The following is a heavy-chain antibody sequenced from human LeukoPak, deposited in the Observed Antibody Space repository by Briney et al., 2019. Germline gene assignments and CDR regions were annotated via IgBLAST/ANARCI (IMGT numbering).Heavy chain of an antibody. D-gene: IGHD2-15*01. CDR3: ARRVAVPGSYYFDY. Sequence: SETLSLTCTVSGASISTYFWSWIRQPPGKGLEWIGFIYYSGATKYNPSLESRVTISLDTSNNQFSLRLSSVTAADTAVYYCARRVAVPGSYYFDYWSQGTLVTVSS. V-gene: IGHV4-59*08. CDR1: GASISTYF. J-gene: IGHJ4*02. CDR2: IYYSGAT.